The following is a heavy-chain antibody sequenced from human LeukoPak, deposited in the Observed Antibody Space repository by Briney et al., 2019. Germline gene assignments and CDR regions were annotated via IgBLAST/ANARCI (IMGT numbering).Heavy chain of an antibody. CDR1: GGSFSGYY. Sequence: PSGTLSLTCGVYGGSFSGYYWSWIRQSPGRGLEWIGEINQRGSTSYNPSLKSRVTISVDTSRKQFSLNLKSVTAADTGVYFCATKYSLAVTTNPPYFDYWGQGTLVTVSS. CDR3: ATKYSLAVTTNPPYFDY. J-gene: IGHJ4*02. V-gene: IGHV4-34*01. CDR2: INQRGST. D-gene: IGHD4-17*01.